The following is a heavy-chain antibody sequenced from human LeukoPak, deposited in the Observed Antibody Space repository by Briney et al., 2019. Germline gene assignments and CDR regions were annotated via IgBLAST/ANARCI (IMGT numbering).Heavy chain of an antibody. CDR2: IGWNSGSI. CDR1: GFTFDGYA. CDR3: AKGPGYSGYFDY. J-gene: IGHJ4*02. V-gene: IGHV3-9*01. D-gene: IGHD5-12*01. Sequence: GRSLRLSCAASGFTFDGYAMHWVRQAPGKGLEWVSGIGWNSGSIGYADSVKGRFTISRDNAKNSLYLQMNSLRAEDTALYYCAKGPGYSGYFDYWGQGTLVTVSS.